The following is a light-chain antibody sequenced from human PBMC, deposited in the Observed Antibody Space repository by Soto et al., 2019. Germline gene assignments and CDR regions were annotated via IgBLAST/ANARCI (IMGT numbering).Light chain of an antibody. CDR2: GAS. J-gene: IGKJ1*01. CDR3: QQYNKWPQT. V-gene: IGKV3D-15*01. CDR1: QSVSSSY. Sequence: ELVLTQSPGTLSVSPGDRATLSCRASQSVSSSYLAWYQQKPGQAPRILIYGASSRATGIPARFSGSGSGTDFNLTISSLQSEDLAVYHCQQYNKWPQTFGQGTKVDIK.